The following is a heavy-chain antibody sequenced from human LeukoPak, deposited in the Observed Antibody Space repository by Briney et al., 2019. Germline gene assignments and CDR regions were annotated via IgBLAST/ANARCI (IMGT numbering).Heavy chain of an antibody. CDR3: VKDLREGYSGLFDY. Sequence: QSGGSLRLSCSASGFTFTNSAMHWVRQAPGKGLEYVSSISSNGGSTYYADSVRGRFTISRDNSKNTLYLQMSSLRAEDTSVYYCVKDLREGYSGLFDYWGQGTLVTVSS. D-gene: IGHD5-24*01. J-gene: IGHJ4*02. CDR2: ISSNGGST. CDR1: GFTFTNSA. V-gene: IGHV3-64D*06.